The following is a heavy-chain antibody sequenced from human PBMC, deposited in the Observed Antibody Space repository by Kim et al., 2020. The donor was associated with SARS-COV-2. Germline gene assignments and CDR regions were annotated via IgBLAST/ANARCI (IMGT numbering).Heavy chain of an antibody. CDR1: GFTFSSYG. Sequence: GGSLRLSCAASGFTFSSYGMHWVRQAPGKGREWVAVISYDGSNKYYADSVKGRFTISRDNSKNTLYLQMNSLRAEDTAVYYCAKETGYSSGWYYYYFDYWGQGTLVTVSS. CDR3: AKETGYSSGWYYYYFDY. CDR2: ISYDGSNK. J-gene: IGHJ4*02. V-gene: IGHV3-30*18. D-gene: IGHD6-19*01.